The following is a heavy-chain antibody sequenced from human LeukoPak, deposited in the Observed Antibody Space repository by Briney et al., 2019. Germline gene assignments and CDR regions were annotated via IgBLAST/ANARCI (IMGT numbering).Heavy chain of an antibody. CDR1: GGPFNANA. V-gene: IGHV1-69*06. Sequence: SVKVSCKASGGPFNANAINWVRQAPGQGLEWMGGIIPLIGTTKYAQKFQGRVTISADKSTNTAYMELSSLRSEDTAMYYCARDRKFYYDTSGYASFDFWGQGTLVTASS. D-gene: IGHD3-22*01. J-gene: IGHJ4*02. CDR3: ARDRKFYYDTSGYASFDF. CDR2: IIPLIGTT.